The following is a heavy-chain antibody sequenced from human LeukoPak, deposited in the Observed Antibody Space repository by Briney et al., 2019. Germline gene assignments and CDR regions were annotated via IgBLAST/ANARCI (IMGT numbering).Heavy chain of an antibody. CDR1: GGSINNYY. D-gene: IGHD4-17*01. CDR3: ARGGDYGDLRYFDY. V-gene: IGHV4-59*01. CDR2: IYYRGST. Sequence: SETLSLTCTVSGGSINNYYWSWIRQPPGKGLEWIGYIYYRGSTNYNPSLKSRVTFSVDTSKDQFSLKLNSVTAADTAVYYCARGGDYGDLRYFDYWGQGTLVTVSS. J-gene: IGHJ4*02.